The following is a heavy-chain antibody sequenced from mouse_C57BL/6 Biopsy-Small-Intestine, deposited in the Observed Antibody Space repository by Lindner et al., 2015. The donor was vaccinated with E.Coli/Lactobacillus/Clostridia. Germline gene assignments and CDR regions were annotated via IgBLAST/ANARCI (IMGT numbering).Heavy chain of an antibody. Sequence: VQLQESGPELVKPGASVKISCKASGYAFSSSWMNWVQQRPGEGLEWIGRIYPGDGNTNYNGKFKGKATLTADKSSSTAYMQLSSLTSEDSAVYFCARMGFIATVVPTEGYALDYWGQGTSVTVSS. D-gene: IGHD1-1*01. CDR2: IYPGDGNT. CDR3: ARMGFIATVVPTEGYALDY. V-gene: IGHV1-82*01. CDR1: GYAFSSSW. J-gene: IGHJ4*01.